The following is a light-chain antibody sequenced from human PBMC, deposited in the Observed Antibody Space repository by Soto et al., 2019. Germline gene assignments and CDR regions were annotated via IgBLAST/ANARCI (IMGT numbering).Light chain of an antibody. CDR2: RNN. CDR3: AAWDDSLSGFVA. J-gene: IGLJ2*01. V-gene: IGLV1-47*01. Sequence: QSVLTQPPSASGTPGQRVTISCSGSSSNIGSNYVYWYQQFPGTAPKLLIYRNNQRPSGVPDRFSGSKSGTSASLAISGLRSEDEAEYYCAAWDDSLSGFVAFGGGTKLTVL. CDR1: SSNIGSNY.